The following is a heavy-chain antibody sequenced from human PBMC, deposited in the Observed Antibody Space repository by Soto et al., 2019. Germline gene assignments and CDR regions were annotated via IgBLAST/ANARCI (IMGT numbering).Heavy chain of an antibody. D-gene: IGHD3-16*01. CDR1: GFPFSRYS. J-gene: IGHJ6*02. V-gene: IGHV1-46*01. CDR3: AKGRGGKTVANFGMDV. CDR2: ISPFGGAT. Sequence: GGSLKLSCEASGFPFSRYSLNWVRQAPGQGFEWLGVISPFGGATAYAQSFKGRVTVTMDKSSTTFYLELSSLRSDDTAVYYCAKGRGGKTVANFGMDVWGQGVTVTVSS.